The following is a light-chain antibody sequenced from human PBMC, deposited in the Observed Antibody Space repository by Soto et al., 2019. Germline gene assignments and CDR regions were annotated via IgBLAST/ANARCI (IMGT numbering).Light chain of an antibody. CDR3: QKYNSAPFT. Sequence: DVPMTQSPSSLSASVGDRVTITCRASLGISNYLAWYQQKPGKVPKLLISAASALQSGVPSRFSGSGSETDFSLTISSLQPEDVATYYCQKYNSAPFTFGGGTKVEIK. J-gene: IGKJ4*01. CDR1: LGISNY. V-gene: IGKV1-27*01. CDR2: AAS.